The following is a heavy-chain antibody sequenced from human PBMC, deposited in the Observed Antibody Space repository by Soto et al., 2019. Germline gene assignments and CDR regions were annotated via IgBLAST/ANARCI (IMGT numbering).Heavy chain of an antibody. CDR3: TSEWELLEGLLDY. Sequence: EVQLVESGGGLVQPGGSLKLSCAASGFTFSGSAMHWVRQASGKGLEWVGRIRSKANSYATAYAASVKGRFTISRDDSKNTAYLQMNSLKTEDTAVYYCTSEWELLEGLLDYWGQGTLVTVS. CDR1: GFTFSGSA. D-gene: IGHD1-26*01. CDR2: IRSKANSYAT. V-gene: IGHV3-73*02. J-gene: IGHJ4*02.